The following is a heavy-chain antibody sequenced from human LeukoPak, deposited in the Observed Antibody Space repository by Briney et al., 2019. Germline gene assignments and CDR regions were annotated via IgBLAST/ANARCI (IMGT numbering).Heavy chain of an antibody. D-gene: IGHD2-2*01. J-gene: IGHJ3*02. CDR2: IIPILGIA. V-gene: IGHV1-69*04. CDR1: GGTFSSYA. CDR3: ARPRYCSSTSCYDAFDI. Sequence: SVKVSCKASGGTFSSYAISWVRQAPGQGLEWMGRIIPILGIANYAQKFQGRVTITADKSTSTAYMELSSLRSEDTAVYYCARPRYCSSTSCYDAFDIWGQGTMVTVSS.